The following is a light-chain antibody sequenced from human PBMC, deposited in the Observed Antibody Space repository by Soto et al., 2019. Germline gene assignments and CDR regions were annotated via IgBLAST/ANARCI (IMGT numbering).Light chain of an antibody. J-gene: IGKJ1*01. CDR2: GAY. V-gene: IGKV3-15*01. Sequence: EIVMTQSPATLSVSPGERATLSCRASQSVSSDLAWYHQNPGKAPRLLIYGAYTRATGIPARFSGSGSGTEFTLTINSLQSEDFEVYYCQQYNNWPRTFGQGTKVDIK. CDR3: QQYNNWPRT. CDR1: QSVSSD.